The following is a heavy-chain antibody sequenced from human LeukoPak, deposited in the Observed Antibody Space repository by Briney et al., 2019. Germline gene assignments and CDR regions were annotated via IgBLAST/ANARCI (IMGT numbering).Heavy chain of an antibody. D-gene: IGHD1-1*01. CDR2: IIPIFGTA. Sequence: SVNVSCKASGGTFSSYAISWVRQAPGQGLEWMGGIIPIFGTANYAQKFQGRVTITADESTSTDYMELSSLRSEDTAVYYCARVGLERRLGRHNYYYYGMDVWGQGTTVTVSS. CDR1: GGTFSSYA. J-gene: IGHJ6*02. V-gene: IGHV1-69*01. CDR3: ARVGLERRLGRHNYYYYGMDV.